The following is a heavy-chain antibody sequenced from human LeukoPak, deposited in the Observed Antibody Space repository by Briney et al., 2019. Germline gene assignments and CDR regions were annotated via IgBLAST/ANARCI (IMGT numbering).Heavy chain of an antibody. J-gene: IGHJ4*02. V-gene: IGHV3-21*01. CDR2: ISSSSSYI. CDR1: GFTFSSYG. D-gene: IGHD4-17*01. CDR3: ARDLSQGGFYGDYDDY. Sequence: GGSLRLSCAASGFTFSSYGMHWVRQAPGKGLEWVSSISSSSSYIYYADSVKGRFTISRDNAKNSLYLQMNSLRAEDTAVYYCARDLSQGGFYGDYDDYWGQGTLVTVSS.